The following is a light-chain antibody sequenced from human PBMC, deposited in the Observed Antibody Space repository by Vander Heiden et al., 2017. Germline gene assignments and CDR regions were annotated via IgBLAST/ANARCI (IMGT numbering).Light chain of an antibody. CDR1: QSSSSW. CDR3: QQDNSYSGT. Sequence: DIQMIQFPSTLSASVRDRVTITCRASQSSSSWLAWYQQKPGKAPKILNYDAYSLESGVPSRFSGSRSGTEFALAISSLQPDDFAAYYCQQDNSYSGTFGQGTKVEIK. CDR2: DAY. V-gene: IGKV1-5*01. J-gene: IGKJ1*01.